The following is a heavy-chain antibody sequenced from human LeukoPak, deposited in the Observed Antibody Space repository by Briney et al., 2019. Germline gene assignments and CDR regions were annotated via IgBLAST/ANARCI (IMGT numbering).Heavy chain of an antibody. Sequence: ASVKVSCTASGYTFTSYGISWVRQAPGQGLERMGWISAYNGNTNYAQKLQGRVTMTTDTSTSTAYMELRSLRSDDTAVYYCARERADYYDSSGYQYDYWGQGTLVTVSS. J-gene: IGHJ4*02. CDR1: GYTFTSYG. CDR2: ISAYNGNT. CDR3: ARERADYYDSSGYQYDY. V-gene: IGHV1-18*01. D-gene: IGHD3-22*01.